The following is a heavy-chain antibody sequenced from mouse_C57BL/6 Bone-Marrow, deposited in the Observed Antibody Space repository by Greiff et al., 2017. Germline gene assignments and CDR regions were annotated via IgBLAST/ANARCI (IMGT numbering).Heavy chain of an antibody. CDR1: GYTFTSYD. CDR2: IYPRDGST. D-gene: IGHD1-1*01. J-gene: IGHJ1*03. V-gene: IGHV1-85*01. CDR3: ARGYGSSYWYFDV. Sequence: QVQLQQSGPELVKPGASVKLSCKASGYTFTSYDINWVKQRPGQGLEWIGWIYPRDGSTKYNEKFKGKATFTVDTSSRTAYMELHSLTSEDSAVYFCARGYGSSYWYFDVWGTGTTVTVSS.